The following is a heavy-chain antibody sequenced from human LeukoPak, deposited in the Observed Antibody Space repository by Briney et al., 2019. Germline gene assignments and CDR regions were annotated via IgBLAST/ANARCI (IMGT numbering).Heavy chain of an antibody. D-gene: IGHD4-23*01. Sequence: PGGSLRLSCAASGFTFSSYAMSWVRQAPGKGLEWVSAISGSGGSTYYADSVKGRFTISRDNSKNKLYPQMNSLRAEDTAVYYCAKRCYGGKSPGIDYWGQGTLVTVSS. CDR1: GFTFSSYA. J-gene: IGHJ4*02. CDR3: AKRCYGGKSPGIDY. CDR2: ISGSGGST. V-gene: IGHV3-23*01.